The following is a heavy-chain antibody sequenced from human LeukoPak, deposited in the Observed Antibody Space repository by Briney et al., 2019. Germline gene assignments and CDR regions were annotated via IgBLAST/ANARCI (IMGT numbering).Heavy chain of an antibody. CDR3: ANNRDVGSGWYFDL. V-gene: IGHV4-59*08. CDR2: IYYSGST. D-gene: IGHD1-26*01. Sequence: KPSETLSLTCTVSGGSISSYYWSWIRQPPGKGLEWIGYIYYSGSTNYNPSLKSRVTMSVDTSKNQFSLKLSSVTAADTAVYYCANNRDVGSGWYFDLWGRGTLVTVSS. J-gene: IGHJ2*01. CDR1: GGSISSYY.